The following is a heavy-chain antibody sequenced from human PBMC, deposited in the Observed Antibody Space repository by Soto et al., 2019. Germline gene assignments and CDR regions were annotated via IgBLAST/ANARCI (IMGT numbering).Heavy chain of an antibody. CDR1: GFTFRSFT. D-gene: IGHD6-13*01. CDR3: TRDASRDSSARGWFDP. CDR2: ISSNSAYI. V-gene: IGHV3-21*01. J-gene: IGHJ5*02. Sequence: GGSLRLSCAASGFTFRSFTMNWVRQAPGKGLEWVSTISSNSAYIYYTDALRGRFTISRDNAKNSLHLQMNSLRAEDAAVYYCTRDASRDSSARGWFDPWGPGTLVTVSS.